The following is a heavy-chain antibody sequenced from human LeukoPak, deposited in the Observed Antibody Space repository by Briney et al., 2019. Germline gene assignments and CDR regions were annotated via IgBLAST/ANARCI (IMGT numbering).Heavy chain of an antibody. CDR3: ARPALWFGEFTHFDH. CDR1: GYTFTGYY. Sequence: GASVKVSCKTSGYTFTGYYMNWVRQAPGQGLEWMGCINLNSGDTHYAQRFQGGVTMTRDTSFSTAYMEVNRLRSDDTAVYYCARPALWFGEFTHFDHWGQGSLVTVSS. V-gene: IGHV1-2*02. CDR2: INLNSGDT. D-gene: IGHD3-10*01. J-gene: IGHJ4*01.